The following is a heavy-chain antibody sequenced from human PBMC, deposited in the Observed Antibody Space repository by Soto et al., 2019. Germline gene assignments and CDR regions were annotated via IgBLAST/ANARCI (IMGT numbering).Heavy chain of an antibody. J-gene: IGHJ3*02. V-gene: IGHV3-13*01. Sequence: GGSLRLSCAASGFTFSSYDMHWVRQATGKGLEWVSAIGTAGDTYYPGSVKGRFTISRENAKNSLYLQMNSLRAGDTAVYYCARVGLAAAGTYDAFDIWGQGTMVTVSS. CDR3: ARVGLAAAGTYDAFDI. D-gene: IGHD6-13*01. CDR1: GFTFSSYD. CDR2: IGTAGDT.